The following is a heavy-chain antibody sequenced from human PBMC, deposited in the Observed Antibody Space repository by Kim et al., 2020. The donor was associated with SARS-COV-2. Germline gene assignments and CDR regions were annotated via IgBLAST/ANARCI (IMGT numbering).Heavy chain of an antibody. CDR3: ARRFGENWFDP. Sequence: TYYNPSLKSRVTISVDTSKNQFSLKLSSVTAADTAVYYCARRFGENWFDPWGQGTLVTVSS. CDR2: T. V-gene: IGHV4-39*01. D-gene: IGHD3-10*01. J-gene: IGHJ5*02.